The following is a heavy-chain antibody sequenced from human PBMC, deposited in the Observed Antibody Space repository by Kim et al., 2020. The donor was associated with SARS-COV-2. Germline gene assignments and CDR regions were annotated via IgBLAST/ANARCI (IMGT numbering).Heavy chain of an antibody. CDR1: GGTFSSYA. Sequence: SVKVSCKASGGTFSSYAISWVRQAPGQGLEWMGGIIPIFGTANYAQKFQGRVTITADESTSTAYMELSSLRSEDTAVYYCARGGGYYDILTGYSGSPTPRDSRMDVWGQGTTVTVSS. D-gene: IGHD3-9*01. V-gene: IGHV1-69*13. J-gene: IGHJ6*02. CDR3: ARGGGYYDILTGYSGSPTPRDSRMDV. CDR2: IIPIFGTA.